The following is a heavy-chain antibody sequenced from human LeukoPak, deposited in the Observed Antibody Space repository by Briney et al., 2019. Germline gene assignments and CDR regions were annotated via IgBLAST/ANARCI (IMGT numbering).Heavy chain of an antibody. Sequence: SQTLSLTCTVSGGSISSGDYYWSWIRQPPEKGLEWIGYIYYSGSTYYNPSLKSRVTISVDTSKNQFSLKLSSVTAADTAVYYCARGPPAAYCGGDCYLGWDYWGQGTLVTVSS. CDR3: ARGPPAAYCGGDCYLGWDY. CDR1: GGSISSGDYY. V-gene: IGHV4-30-4*01. J-gene: IGHJ4*02. D-gene: IGHD2-21*02. CDR2: IYYSGST.